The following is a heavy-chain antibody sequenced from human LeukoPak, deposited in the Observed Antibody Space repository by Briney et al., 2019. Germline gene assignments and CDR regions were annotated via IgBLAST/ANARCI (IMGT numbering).Heavy chain of an antibody. CDR2: ICSGGST. V-gene: IGHV3-53*01. Sequence: GGSLRLSCAASGFTFSNAWMNWVRQAPGKGLEWVSVICSGGSTYYADSVKGRFTISRDNSKNTLYLQMNSLRAEDTAVYYCARDNSIAAAGLYYYYYGMDVWGQGPTVPVSS. J-gene: IGHJ6*02. CDR3: ARDNSIAAAGLYYYYYGMDV. CDR1: GFTFSNAW. D-gene: IGHD6-13*01.